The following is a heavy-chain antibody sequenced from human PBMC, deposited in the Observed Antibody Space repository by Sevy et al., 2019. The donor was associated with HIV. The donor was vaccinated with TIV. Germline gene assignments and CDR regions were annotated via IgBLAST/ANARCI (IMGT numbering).Heavy chain of an antibody. CDR2: IYHSGYT. V-gene: IGHV4-4*02. J-gene: IGHJ5*02. CDR1: GGSISSVNW. D-gene: IGHD3-16*01. CDR3: ARGGETPRGFDP. Sequence: SETLSLTCAVSGGSISSVNWWHWVRQPPGKGLEWIGEIYHSGYTNYNPSLKSRVTISVDNSKNQFSLKLNFVTAADTAVYYCARGGETPRGFDPWGQGSLVTVSS.